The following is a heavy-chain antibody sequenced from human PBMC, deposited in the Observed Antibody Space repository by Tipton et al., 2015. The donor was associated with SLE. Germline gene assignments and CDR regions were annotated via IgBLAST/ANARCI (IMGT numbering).Heavy chain of an antibody. J-gene: IGHJ3*02. CDR1: GGSISSHY. Sequence: LSLTCTVSGGSISSHYWSWIRQPPGKGLEWIGYIYYSGSTNYNPSLKSRVTISVDTSKNQFSLKLTSVTAADTAVYYCARDLTMEAFDIWGQGTKVTVSS. D-gene: IGHD3-10*01. CDR3: ARDLTMEAFDI. CDR2: IYYSGST. V-gene: IGHV4-59*11.